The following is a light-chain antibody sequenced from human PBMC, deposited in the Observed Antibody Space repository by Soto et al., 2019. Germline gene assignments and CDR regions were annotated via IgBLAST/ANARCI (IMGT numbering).Light chain of an antibody. CDR2: KAS. CDR3: QQSYSTPPT. J-gene: IGKJ1*01. V-gene: IGKV1-5*03. Sequence: DIQMTPCAFTLSASVGARVAIACRASQSFSTWLAWYQQKPGQAPELLIYKASNLQSGVPSRFSGSGSGTDFTLSISSLQPEDFATYYCQQSYSTPPTVGQGTQVEIK. CDR1: QSFSTW.